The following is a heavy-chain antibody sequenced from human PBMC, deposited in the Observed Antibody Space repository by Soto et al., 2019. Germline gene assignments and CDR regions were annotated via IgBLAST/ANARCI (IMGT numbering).Heavy chain of an antibody. J-gene: IGHJ6*04. V-gene: IGHV5-51*01. CDR2: IYPGDSDT. D-gene: IGHD3-3*01. CDR1: GYSFTSYW. Sequence: GDSLKISCNGSGYSFTSYWIGWVRQMPGKGLEWMGIIYPGDSDTRYSPSFQGQVTISADKSISTAYLQWSSLKASDTAMSYCASTIFGVANYYYYGMDVWGKGTTVTDSS. CDR3: ASTIFGVANYYYYGMDV.